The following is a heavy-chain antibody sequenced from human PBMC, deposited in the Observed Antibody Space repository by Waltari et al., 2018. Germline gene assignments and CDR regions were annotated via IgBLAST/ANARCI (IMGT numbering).Heavy chain of an antibody. CDR3: ARGRRGYCSSTSCYAGEV. V-gene: IGHV3-21*01. CDR2: ISSSSSYI. CDR1: GFTFSSYS. Sequence: EMQLVESGGGLVKPGGSLRLSCAASGFTFSSYSMNWVRQAPGKGLEVVSSISSSSSYIYYADSVKGRFTISRDNAKNSLYLQMNSLRAEDTAVYYCARGRRGYCSSTSCYAGEVWGQGTTVTVSS. D-gene: IGHD2-2*01. J-gene: IGHJ6*02.